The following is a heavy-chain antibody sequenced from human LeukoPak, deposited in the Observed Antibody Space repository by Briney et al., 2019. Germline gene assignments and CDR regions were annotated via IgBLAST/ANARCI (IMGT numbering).Heavy chain of an antibody. V-gene: IGHV3-21*01. Sequence: GGSLRLSCAASGFTLSTYSMNWVRQAPGKGLEWVSFISSTSSYIYYADSVKGRFTISRDNTKNSLCLQMNSLRAEDTAVYYCARSLVDCSSISCYNDRDDYWGQGTLVTVSS. CDR1: GFTLSTYS. CDR2: ISSTSSYI. J-gene: IGHJ4*02. CDR3: ARSLVDCSSISCYNDRDDY. D-gene: IGHD2-2*02.